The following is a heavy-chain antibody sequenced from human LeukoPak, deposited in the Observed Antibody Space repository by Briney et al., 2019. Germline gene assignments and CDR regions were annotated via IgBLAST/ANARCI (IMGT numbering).Heavy chain of an antibody. CDR2: ISGSGGST. Sequence: PGGSLRLSCAASGFTFSNSAMSWVRQAPGKGLEWVSAISGSGGSTYYADSVKGRFTISRDYSKNTLYLQMNSLRAEDTAVYYCAKGASVAGENWFDPWGQGTLVTVSS. V-gene: IGHV3-23*01. D-gene: IGHD6-19*01. J-gene: IGHJ5*02. CDR3: AKGASVAGENWFDP. CDR1: GFTFSNSA.